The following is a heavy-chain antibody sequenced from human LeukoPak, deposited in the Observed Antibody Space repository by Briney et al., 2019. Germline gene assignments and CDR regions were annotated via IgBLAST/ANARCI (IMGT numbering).Heavy chain of an antibody. D-gene: IGHD3-3*01. CDR2: ISAYNGNT. Sequence: GASVKVSCKASGGTFSSYAISWVRQAPGQGLEWMGWISAYNGNTNYAQKLQGRVTMTTDTSTSTAYMELRSLRSDDTAVYYCARDNRVSIFGVVYNWFDPWGQGTLVTVSS. J-gene: IGHJ5*02. CDR1: GGTFSSYA. V-gene: IGHV1-18*01. CDR3: ARDNRVSIFGVVYNWFDP.